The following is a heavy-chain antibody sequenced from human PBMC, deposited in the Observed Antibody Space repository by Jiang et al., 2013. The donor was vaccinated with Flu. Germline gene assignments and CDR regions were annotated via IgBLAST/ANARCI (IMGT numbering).Heavy chain of an antibody. D-gene: IGHD3-9*01. Sequence: VQLLESGGGLVQPGGSLRLSCAASGFTFSSYAMSWVRQAPGKGLEWVSAISGSGGSTYYADSVKGRFTISRDNSKNTLYLQMNSLRAEDTAVYYCAKPAAGDFDWLLSYGMDVWGQGTTVTISS. J-gene: IGHJ6*02. V-gene: IGHV3-23*01. CDR3: AKPAAGDFDWLLSYGMDV. CDR1: GFTFSSYA. CDR2: ISGSGGST.